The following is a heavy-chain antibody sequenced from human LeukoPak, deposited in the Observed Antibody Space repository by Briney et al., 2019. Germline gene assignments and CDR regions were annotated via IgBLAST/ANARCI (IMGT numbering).Heavy chain of an antibody. Sequence: GRSLRLSCAASGFTFSSYAMHWVRQAPGKGLEWVSSISSSSSYIYYADSVKGRFTISRDNAKNSLYLQMNSLRAEDTAVYYCARDGRDGYSRFDYWGQGTLVTVSS. CDR3: ARDGRDGYSRFDY. CDR2: ISSSSSYI. CDR1: GFTFSSYA. V-gene: IGHV3-21*01. D-gene: IGHD5-24*01. J-gene: IGHJ4*02.